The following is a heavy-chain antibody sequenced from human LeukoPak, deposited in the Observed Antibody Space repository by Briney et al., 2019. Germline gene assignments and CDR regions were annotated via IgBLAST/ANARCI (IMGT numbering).Heavy chain of an antibody. CDR1: GFTLSSYS. Sequence: GGSLRLSCAASGFTLSSYSMNWVRQAPGKGLGWVSSISGSSSYIYYADSVKGRFTISRDNAKNSLYLQMNSLRAEDTAVYYCAREDRGYYYDNWGQGTLVTVSS. D-gene: IGHD6-13*01. CDR2: ISGSSSYI. V-gene: IGHV3-21*01. CDR3: AREDRGYYYDN. J-gene: IGHJ4*02.